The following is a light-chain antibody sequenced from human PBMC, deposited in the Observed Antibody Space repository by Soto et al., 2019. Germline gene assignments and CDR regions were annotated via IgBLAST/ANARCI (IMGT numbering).Light chain of an antibody. CDR1: QNIGIR. V-gene: IGKV1-5*01. CDR3: QQCNTPFT. CDR2: DAS. J-gene: IGKJ4*01. Sequence: DIQMTQSPSTLSASVGDRVAITCRASQNIGIRLAWYQQKPDEAPKLLIYDASSLESGVPLRFGGSGSGTDFTLIISSLQPDDFATYYCQQCNTPFTFGGGTKVEIK.